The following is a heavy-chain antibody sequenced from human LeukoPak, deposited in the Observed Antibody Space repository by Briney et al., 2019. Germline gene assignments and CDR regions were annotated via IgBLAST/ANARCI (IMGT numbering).Heavy chain of an antibody. CDR3: AKDSYSHNGIFDALDI. V-gene: IGHV3-23*01. CDR1: GFTFSSYA. J-gene: IGHJ3*02. CDR2: ISGSGGST. Sequence: GGSLRLSCAASGFTFSSYAMSWVRQAPGKGLEWVSAISGSGGSTYYADSVKGRFTISRDNSKNTLYLQMNGLRAEDTAVYYCAKDSYSHNGIFDALDIWGQGTMVTVSS. D-gene: IGHD2-8*01.